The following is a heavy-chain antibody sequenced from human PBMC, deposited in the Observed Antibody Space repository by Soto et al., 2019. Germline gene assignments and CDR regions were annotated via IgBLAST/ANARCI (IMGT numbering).Heavy chain of an antibody. Sequence: SETLSLTCTVSGGSISSYYWSWIRQPPGKGLEWIGYIYYSGSTNYNPSLKSRVTISVDTSKNQFSLKLSSVTAADTAVYYCARTDSSGEIDYWGQGTLVTVSS. V-gene: IGHV4-59*01. CDR3: ARTDSSGEIDY. D-gene: IGHD6-19*01. CDR2: IYYSGST. J-gene: IGHJ4*02. CDR1: GGSISSYY.